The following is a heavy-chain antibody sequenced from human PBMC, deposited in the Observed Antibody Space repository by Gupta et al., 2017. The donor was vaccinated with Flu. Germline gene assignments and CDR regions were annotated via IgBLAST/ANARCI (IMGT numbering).Heavy chain of an antibody. CDR1: GASINSGGSY. V-gene: IGHV4-31*03. CDR2: IYYNGNT. CDR3: ARGSVITAATFGNWFDP. J-gene: IGHJ5*02. D-gene: IGHD3-16*01. Sequence: HVQLQESGPGLVKPSQTLSPTCTVSGASINSGGSYWNWLRQYPGKGLEWIGYIYYNGNTYYNPSLKSRVTISLDTSKSHFSLKLTSVTAADTAVYYCARGSVITAATFGNWFDPWGQGTLVTVSS.